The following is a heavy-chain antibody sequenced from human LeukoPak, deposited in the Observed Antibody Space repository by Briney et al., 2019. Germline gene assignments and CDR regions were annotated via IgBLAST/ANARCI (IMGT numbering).Heavy chain of an antibody. CDR3: ARGSILNDDYGDYPNWFDP. CDR2: ISSSSSYI. Sequence: GGSLRLSCAASGFTFSSYSMNSVRQAPGKGLEWVSSISSSSSYIYYADSVKGRFTISRDNAKNSLYLQMNSLRAEDTAVYYCARGSILNDDYGDYPNWFDPWGQGTLVTVSS. CDR1: GFTFSSYS. V-gene: IGHV3-21*01. D-gene: IGHD4-17*01. J-gene: IGHJ5*02.